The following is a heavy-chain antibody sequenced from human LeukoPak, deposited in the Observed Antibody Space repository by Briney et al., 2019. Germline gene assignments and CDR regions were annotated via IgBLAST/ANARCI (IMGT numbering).Heavy chain of an antibody. CDR3: ARTRSGSYYMVHSWFDP. J-gene: IGHJ5*02. Sequence: PSETLSLTCAVYGGSFSGYYWSWIRHPPGKGLEEIGEINHSGSTNYSPSLKSRVTISVDTSKNQFSLKLSSVTAADTAVYYCARTRSGSYYMVHSWFDPWGQGTLVTVSS. V-gene: IGHV4-34*01. CDR1: GGSFSGYY. CDR2: INHSGST. D-gene: IGHD3-10*01.